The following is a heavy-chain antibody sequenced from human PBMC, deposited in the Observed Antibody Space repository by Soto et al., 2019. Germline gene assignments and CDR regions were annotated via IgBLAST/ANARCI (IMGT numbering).Heavy chain of an antibody. J-gene: IGHJ5*02. CDR3: ATRPRGSYYDSSGPLGNWFDP. CDR2: IYYSGST. CDR1: GGSISSSSYY. V-gene: IGHV4-39*01. D-gene: IGHD3-22*01. Sequence: QLQLQESGPGLVKPSETLSLTCTVSGGSISSSSYYWGWIRQPPGKGLEWIGSIYYSGSTYYNPSLKSRVTISVDTSKNRFSLKLSSVTAADTAVYYCATRPRGSYYDSSGPLGNWFDPWGQGTLVTVSS.